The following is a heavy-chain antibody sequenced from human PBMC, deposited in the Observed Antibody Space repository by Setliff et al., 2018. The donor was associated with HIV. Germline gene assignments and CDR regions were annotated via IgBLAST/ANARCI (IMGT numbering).Heavy chain of an antibody. CDR3: ARELGYSSSSGPFDY. V-gene: IGHV1-46*01. Sequence: ASVKVSCKASGYTFSSYGISWVRQAPGEGLEWMGIVNPSGGSTNYAQKFQGRVTMTRDTSTSTVYMELSSPRSEDTAVYYCARELGYSSSSGPFDYWGQGTLVTVSS. D-gene: IGHD6-6*01. J-gene: IGHJ4*02. CDR1: GYTFSSYG. CDR2: VNPSGGST.